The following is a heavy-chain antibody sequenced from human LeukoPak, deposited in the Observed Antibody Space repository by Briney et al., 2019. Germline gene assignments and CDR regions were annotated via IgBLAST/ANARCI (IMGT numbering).Heavy chain of an antibody. D-gene: IGHD3-16*02. J-gene: IGHJ3*02. Sequence: SSGTLSLTCTVSGGSVSSYYWSWIRQPPGKGLEWIGYIYYSGSTNYNPSLKSRVTISVDTSKNQFSLKLSSVTAADTAVYYCAREYVYDYVWGSYRYNAFDIWGQGTMVTVSS. CDR3: AREYVYDYVWGSYRYNAFDI. V-gene: IGHV4-59*02. CDR2: IYYSGST. CDR1: GGSVSSYY.